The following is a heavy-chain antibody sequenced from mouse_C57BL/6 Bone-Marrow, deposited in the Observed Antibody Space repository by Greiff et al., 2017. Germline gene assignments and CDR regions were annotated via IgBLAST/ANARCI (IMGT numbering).Heavy chain of an antibody. V-gene: IGHV1-26*01. CDR3: ARWIYDYDNYYAMDY. CDR2: INPNNGGT. Sequence: VQLQQSGPELVKPGASVKISCKASGYTFTDYYMNWVKQSHGKSLEWIGDINPNNGGTSYNQKFKGKATLTVDKSSSTAYMELRSLTSEDSAVYYCARWIYDYDNYYAMDYWGQGTSVTVSS. J-gene: IGHJ4*01. CDR1: GYTFTDYY. D-gene: IGHD2-4*01.